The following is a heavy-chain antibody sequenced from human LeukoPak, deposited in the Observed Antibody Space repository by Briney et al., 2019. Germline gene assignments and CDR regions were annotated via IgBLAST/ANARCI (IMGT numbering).Heavy chain of an antibody. D-gene: IGHD3-10*01. CDR3: TTETWFGESQEYYFDY. CDR1: GFTFSNAW. V-gene: IGHV3-15*01. Sequence: GGSLRLSCAASGFTFSNAWMSWVRQAPGKGLEWVGRIKSKTDGGTTDYAAPVKGRFTISRDDSKNTLYLQMNSLKTEDTAVYYCTTETWFGESQEYYFDYWGQGTLVTVSS. CDR2: IKSKTDGGTT. J-gene: IGHJ4*02.